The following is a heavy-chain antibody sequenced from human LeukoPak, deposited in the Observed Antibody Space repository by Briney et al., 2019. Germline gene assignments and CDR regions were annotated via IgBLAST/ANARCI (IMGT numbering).Heavy chain of an antibody. CDR3: ARDFRITGTTVDY. V-gene: IGHV3-7*03. CDR1: GFTFSSYW. D-gene: IGHD1-14*01. J-gene: IGHJ4*02. CDR2: IKQDGSEK. Sequence: GGSLRLSCAASGFTFSSYWMTWVRQAPGKGLEWVANIKQDGSEKHYVDSVKGRFTISRDNAKNSLYLQMNSLRAEDTALYYCARDFRITGTTVDYWGQGTLVTVSS.